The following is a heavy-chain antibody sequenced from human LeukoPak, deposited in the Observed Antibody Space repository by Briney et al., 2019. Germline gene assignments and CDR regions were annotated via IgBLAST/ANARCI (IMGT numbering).Heavy chain of an antibody. D-gene: IGHD1-1*01. CDR1: GGSISSSSYY. CDR3: ARGGSRPLDY. J-gene: IGHJ4*02. V-gene: IGHV4-39*07. CDR2: IYYSGST. Sequence: SETLSLTCTVSGGSISSSSYYWGWIRQPPGKGLEWIGSIYYSGSTYYNPSLKSRVTISVDTSKNQFSLKLSSVTAADTAVYYCARGGSRPLDYWGQGTLVTVSS.